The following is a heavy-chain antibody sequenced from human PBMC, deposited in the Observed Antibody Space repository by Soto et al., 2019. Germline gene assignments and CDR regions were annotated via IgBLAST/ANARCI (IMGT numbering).Heavy chain of an antibody. CDR2: ISWNSGSI. CDR1: GFTFDDYA. D-gene: IGHD2-21*02. V-gene: IGHV3-9*01. J-gene: IGHJ6*03. Sequence: EVQLVESGGGLVQPGRSLRLSCAASGFTFDDYAMHWVRQAPGKGLEWVSGISWNSGSIGYADSVKGRFTISRDNAKNSLYLQRNSLRAEDTALYYCAKDINAASSGDYYYYYYMDVWGKGTTVTVSS. CDR3: AKDINAASSGDYYYYYYMDV.